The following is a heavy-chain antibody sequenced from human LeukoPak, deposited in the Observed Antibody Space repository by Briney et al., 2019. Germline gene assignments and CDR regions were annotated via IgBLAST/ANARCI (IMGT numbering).Heavy chain of an antibody. CDR3: AGIHYDSSGYLRGLSY. CDR1: GYSFTSYW. V-gene: IGHV5-51*01. J-gene: IGHJ4*02. D-gene: IGHD3-22*01. Sequence: GESLKISCKGSGYSFTSYWIGWVRQMPGKGLEWMGIIYPGDSDTRYSPSFQGQVTISADKSISTAYLQWSSLKASDTAMYYCAGIHYDSSGYLRGLSYWGQGTLVTVSS. CDR2: IYPGDSDT.